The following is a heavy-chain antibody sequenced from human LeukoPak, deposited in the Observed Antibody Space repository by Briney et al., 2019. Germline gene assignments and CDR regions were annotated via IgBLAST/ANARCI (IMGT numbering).Heavy chain of an antibody. J-gene: IGHJ4*02. CDR2: INSDGSST. D-gene: IGHD5-24*01. V-gene: IGHV3-74*01. CDR3: ASPVGDGYNYFVDY. Sequence: GGSLILSCAASGFTFSSYWMHWVRQAPGKGLVWVSRINSDGSSTSYADSVKGRFTISRDNAKNTLYLQMNSLRAEDTAVYYCASPVGDGYNYFVDYWGQGTLVTVSS. CDR1: GFTFSSYW.